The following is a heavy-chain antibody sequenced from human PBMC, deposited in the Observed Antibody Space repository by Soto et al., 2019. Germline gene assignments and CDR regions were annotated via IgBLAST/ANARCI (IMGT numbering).Heavy chain of an antibody. D-gene: IGHD5-12*01. J-gene: IGHJ4*02. V-gene: IGHV3-30*18. CDR3: AKDPPPYSGYDFGEFYFDY. CDR1: GFTFSSYG. Sequence: QVQLVESGGGVVQPGRSLRLSCAASGFTFSSYGMHWVRQAPGKGLEWVAVISYDGSNKYYADSVKGRFTISRDNSKNTLYLQMNSLRAEDTAVYYCAKDPPPYSGYDFGEFYFDYWGQGTLVTVSS. CDR2: ISYDGSNK.